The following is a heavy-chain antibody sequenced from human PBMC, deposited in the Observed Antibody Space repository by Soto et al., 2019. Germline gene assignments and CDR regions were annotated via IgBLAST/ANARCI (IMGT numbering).Heavy chain of an antibody. J-gene: IGHJ3*02. V-gene: IGHV1-2*02. CDR1: ADTFTSYY. Sequence: GASVKVSCKAPADTFTSYYIHWVRQAPGQGLEWMGWINPNSGGTNYAQKFQGRATMTMDTSISTAYMELSRLRSDDTAVYYCASATDSSGYYSNDAFDIWGQGTMVTVSS. CDR2: INPNSGGT. CDR3: ASATDSSGYYSNDAFDI. D-gene: IGHD3-22*01.